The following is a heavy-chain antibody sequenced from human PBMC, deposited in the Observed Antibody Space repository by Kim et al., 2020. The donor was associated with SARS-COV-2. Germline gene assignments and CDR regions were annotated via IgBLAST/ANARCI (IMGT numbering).Heavy chain of an antibody. D-gene: IGHD3-16*02. CDR3: VRDVYSYGFLDF. CDR1: GDSINDSDYY. J-gene: IGHJ4*02. Sequence: SETLSLSCSVSGDSINDSDYYWGWVRQTPGEGLEWIGSIYYNGATYYRASLRSRVTVSIDTSKNQLSLRLSSSTAADTAMYYCVRDVYSYGFLDFWGQGDLVPVSS. V-gene: IGHV4-39*07. CDR2: IYYNGAT.